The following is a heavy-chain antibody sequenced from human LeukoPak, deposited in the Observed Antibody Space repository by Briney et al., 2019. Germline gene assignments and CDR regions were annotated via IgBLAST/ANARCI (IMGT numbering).Heavy chain of an antibody. Sequence: SETLSLTCTVSGGSISSYYWSWIRQPPGKGLEWIGYMYYSGSTNYNPSLKSRVTISVDTSKNQFSLKLSSVTAADTAVYYCAREMATRTFDYWGQGTLVTVSS. CDR1: GGSISSYY. CDR2: MYYSGST. CDR3: AREMATRTFDY. D-gene: IGHD5-24*01. V-gene: IGHV4-59*12. J-gene: IGHJ4*02.